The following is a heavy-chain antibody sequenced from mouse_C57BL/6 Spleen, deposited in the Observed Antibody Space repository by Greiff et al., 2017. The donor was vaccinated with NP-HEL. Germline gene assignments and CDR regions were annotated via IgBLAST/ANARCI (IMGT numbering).Heavy chain of an antibody. J-gene: IGHJ2*01. CDR1: GFTFSSYA. CDR3: ARAYYRAYCFDY. V-gene: IGHV5-4*03. D-gene: IGHD2-14*01. Sequence: EVNLVESGGGLVKPGGSLKLSCAASGFTFSSYAMSWVRQTPEKRLEWVATISDGGSYTYYPDNVKGRFTISRDKAKNNLYLQMSHLKSEDTAMYYCARAYYRAYCFDYWGQGTTLTVSS. CDR2: ISDGGSYT.